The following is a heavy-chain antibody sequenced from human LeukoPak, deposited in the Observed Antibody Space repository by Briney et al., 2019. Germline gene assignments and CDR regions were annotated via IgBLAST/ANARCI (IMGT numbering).Heavy chain of an antibody. J-gene: IGHJ5*02. CDR1: GFTVSTNY. CDR3: ARDNGLNWFDP. CDR2: IYSGGGGTT. Sequence: PGGSLRLSCAASGFTVSTNYMTWVRQAPGKGLEWVSVIYSGGGGTTRYADSVKGRFTISRDNSKNTVSLQMNSLTAEDTAIYYCARDNGLNWFDPWGQGTLVTVSS. V-gene: IGHV3-53*01.